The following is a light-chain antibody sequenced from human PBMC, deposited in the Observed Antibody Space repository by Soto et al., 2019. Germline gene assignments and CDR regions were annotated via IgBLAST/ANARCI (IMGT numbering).Light chain of an antibody. CDR1: QSINSF. J-gene: IGKJ1*01. CDR3: KQCHSMPT. V-gene: IGKV1-39*01. CDR2: GAS. Sequence: DIHLTQSPSSLSASVGDRVTITCRASQSINSFLNWYQQKPGKATKFLIYGASTLQSGVPSTFSGVESGTDVNLTISNLQPEDFATYYCKQCHSMPTFGQGTKVEVK.